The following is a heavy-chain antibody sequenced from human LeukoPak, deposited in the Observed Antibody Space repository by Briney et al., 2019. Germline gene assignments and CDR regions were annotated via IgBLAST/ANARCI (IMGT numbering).Heavy chain of an antibody. CDR1: DGSISSYY. D-gene: IGHD1-26*01. J-gene: IGHJ4*02. CDR3: ASYRYSGSYFFDY. CDR2: IYSTGST. Sequence: SETLSLTCTVSDGSISSYYWSWIRQPAGKGLEWIGRIYSTGSTNYNPSLKSRVTISVDTSKNQFSLKLSSVTAADTAVYYCASYRYSGSYFFDYWGQGTLVTVSS. V-gene: IGHV4-4*07.